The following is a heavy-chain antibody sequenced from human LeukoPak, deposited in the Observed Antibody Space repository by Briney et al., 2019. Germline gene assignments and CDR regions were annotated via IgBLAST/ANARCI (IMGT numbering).Heavy chain of an antibody. CDR2: VYHSGST. J-gene: IGHJ3*01. D-gene: IGHD5-12*01. CDR1: GYSISSDYY. Sequence: SETLSLTCSVSGYSISSDYYWGWIRRPPGQGLEWIGTVYHSGSTYYNPSHKSRVTISIDMSKNQFSLKLSSVTAADTAVYYCAKEGRVATIGASDVWGQGTMVTVSS. CDR3: AKEGRVATIGASDV. V-gene: IGHV4-38-2*02.